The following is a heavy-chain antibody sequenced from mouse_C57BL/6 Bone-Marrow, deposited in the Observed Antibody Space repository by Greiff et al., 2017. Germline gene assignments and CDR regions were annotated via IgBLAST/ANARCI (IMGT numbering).Heavy chain of an antibody. CDR1: GYTFTSYW. D-gene: IGHD4-1*01. CDR2: INPNSGST. V-gene: IGHV1-64*01. J-gene: IGHJ3*01. Sequence: VQLQQPGAELVKPGASVKLSCKASGYTFTSYWMHWVKQRPGQGLEWIGMINPNSGSTNYNEKFKSKATLTVDKSSSTAYMQLSSLTSEDSAVYYCASRLTGTGVAYWGQGTLVTVTA. CDR3: ASRLTGTGVAY.